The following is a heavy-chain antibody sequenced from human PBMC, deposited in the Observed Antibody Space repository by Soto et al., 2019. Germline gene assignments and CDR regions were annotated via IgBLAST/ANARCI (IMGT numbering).Heavy chain of an antibody. CDR3: ARDLDPRDSSGYAFDL. Sequence: QVQLVQSGAEVKKPGSSVRVSCKSSGGPFSNYAISWVRQAPGQGLEWMGGIIPIFVTADYPQKFQDRVTITTDESTSTAYLELRSLRSEDTAVYYCARDLDPRDSSGYAFDLWGQGTIVTVTS. J-gene: IGHJ3*01. D-gene: IGHD3-22*01. V-gene: IGHV1-69*01. CDR2: IIPIFVTA. CDR1: GGPFSNYA.